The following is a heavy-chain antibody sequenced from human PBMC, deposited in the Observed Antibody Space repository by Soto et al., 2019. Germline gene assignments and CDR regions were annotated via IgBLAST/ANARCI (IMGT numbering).Heavy chain of an antibody. Sequence: QVQLQESGPGLVKPSESLSLTCTVSGGSVSSGSYYWSWIRQPPGKGLEWIGYIYYSGSTNSNPSLKSQVTISVDTSKNQFSLKLSSVTAADTAVYYCARGVAAAGTAYFDYWGQGTLVTVSS. J-gene: IGHJ4*02. CDR2: IYYSGST. CDR1: GGSVSSGSYY. CDR3: ARGVAAAGTAYFDY. D-gene: IGHD6-13*01. V-gene: IGHV4-61*01.